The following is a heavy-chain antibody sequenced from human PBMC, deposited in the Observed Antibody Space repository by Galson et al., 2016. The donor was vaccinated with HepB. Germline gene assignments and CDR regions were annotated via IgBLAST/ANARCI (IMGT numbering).Heavy chain of an antibody. CDR3: AKDRQWQALNYYYSGMDV. CDR2: VSSDGSNQ. D-gene: IGHD6-19*01. J-gene: IGHJ6*04. Sequence: SLRLSCAASGFTVSDYGIHWVRQAPGKGLEWVAVVSSDGSNQHFADSVKGRFTISRDNSKNTLYLQMKSLRPEDTAVYYCAKDRQWQALNYYYSGMDVWGKGTTVTVSS. CDR1: GFTVSDYG. V-gene: IGHV3-30*18.